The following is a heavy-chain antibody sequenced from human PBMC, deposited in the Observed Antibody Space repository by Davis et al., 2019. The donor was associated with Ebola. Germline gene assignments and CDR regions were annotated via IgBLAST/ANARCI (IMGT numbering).Heavy chain of an antibody. Sequence: SQTLSLTCAVYGGSFSGYYWSWIRQPPGKGLEWIGEINHSGSTNYNPSLKSRVTISVDTSKNQFSLKLSSVTAADTAVYYCARHSIYDYIWGSYRRSPYFDYWGQGTLVTVSS. CDR2: INHSGST. J-gene: IGHJ4*02. CDR1: GGSFSGYY. D-gene: IGHD3-16*02. V-gene: IGHV4-34*01. CDR3: ARHSIYDYIWGSYRRSPYFDY.